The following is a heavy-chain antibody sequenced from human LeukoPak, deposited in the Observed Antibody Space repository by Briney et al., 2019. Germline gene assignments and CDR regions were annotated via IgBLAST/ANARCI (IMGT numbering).Heavy chain of an antibody. CDR1: GFTFSSYA. Sequence: GGSLRLSCAASGFTFSSYAMHWVRQAPGKGLEWVAVISYDGSNKYYADSVKGRFTISRDNSKNTLYLQMNSLRAEDTAVYYCAKDPDTAMGLVDYWGQGTLVTVSS. V-gene: IGHV3-30-3*01. D-gene: IGHD5-18*01. J-gene: IGHJ4*02. CDR3: AKDPDTAMGLVDY. CDR2: ISYDGSNK.